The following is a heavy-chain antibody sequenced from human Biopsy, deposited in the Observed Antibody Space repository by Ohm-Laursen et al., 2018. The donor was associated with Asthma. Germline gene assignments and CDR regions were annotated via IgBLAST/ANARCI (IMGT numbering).Heavy chain of an antibody. J-gene: IGHJ6*02. CDR1: GLSSSGHY. Sequence: SETLSLTCSMYGLSSSGHYWTWIRQPPGKGLEWIGESDHRGNTNTNPTLKSRVTISKDKSANEFSLKMRFVTAADTAIYYCARGPEWSGLDIWGQGTTVTVSS. D-gene: IGHD3-3*01. CDR2: SDHRGNT. CDR3: ARGPEWSGLDI. V-gene: IGHV4-34*01.